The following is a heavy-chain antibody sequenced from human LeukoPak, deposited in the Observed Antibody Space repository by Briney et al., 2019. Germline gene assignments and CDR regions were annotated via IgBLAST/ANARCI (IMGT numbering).Heavy chain of an antibody. D-gene: IGHD3-22*01. Sequence: KSSETLSLTCTVSGGSISSYYWNWIRQPAGKGLEWIGRIYTSGSTNYNPSLKSRVTMSIDTSKNQFSLKLNSVTAADTAVYYCARESGDSSSYSLAEHFQHWGQGTLVTVSS. J-gene: IGHJ1*01. CDR2: IYTSGST. CDR1: GGSISSYY. CDR3: ARESGDSSSYSLAEHFQH. V-gene: IGHV4-4*07.